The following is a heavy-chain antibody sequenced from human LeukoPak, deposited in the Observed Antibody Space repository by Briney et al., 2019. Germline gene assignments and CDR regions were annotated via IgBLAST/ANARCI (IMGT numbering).Heavy chain of an antibody. CDR2: ISGSGANT. CDR3: AREVEMATIGYFDY. V-gene: IGHV3-23*01. Sequence: PGGSLRLSCAVSGFPFRSYAMNWVRQAPGKGLEWVSAISGSGANTYYADSVKGRFTISRDNSKNTLYLQMNSMRAEDTAVYYCAREVEMATIGYFDYWGQGTLVAVSS. CDR1: GFPFRSYA. J-gene: IGHJ4*02. D-gene: IGHD5-24*01.